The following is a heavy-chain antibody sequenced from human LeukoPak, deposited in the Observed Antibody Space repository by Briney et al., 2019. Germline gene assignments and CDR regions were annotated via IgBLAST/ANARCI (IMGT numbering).Heavy chain of an antibody. Sequence: ASVKVSCKASGYTFTGSFMHWVRQAPGQGLEWMGWINSNTDGTKFAQKFQGRVTMTRDTSISTAYMELSRLRSDDTAVYYCARADPVGYWGQGTQVTVSS. CDR2: INSNTDGT. CDR3: ARADPVGY. J-gene: IGHJ4*02. CDR1: GYTFTGSF. V-gene: IGHV1-2*02.